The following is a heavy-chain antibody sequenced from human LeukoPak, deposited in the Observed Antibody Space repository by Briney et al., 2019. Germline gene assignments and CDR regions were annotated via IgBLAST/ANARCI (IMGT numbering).Heavy chain of an antibody. Sequence: GGSLRLSCSVSGFTFSSYAMDWVRQAPGRGVEWVAYIDSSSNTIFYADSVKARFTIFRDNAKNSLYLQMNNLRDEDTAVYSCARVATTFKDYWGQGPLVPVSS. CDR2: IDSSSNTI. J-gene: IGHJ4*02. V-gene: IGHV3-48*02. CDR1: GFTFSSYA. CDR3: ARVATTFKDY. D-gene: IGHD2/OR15-2a*01.